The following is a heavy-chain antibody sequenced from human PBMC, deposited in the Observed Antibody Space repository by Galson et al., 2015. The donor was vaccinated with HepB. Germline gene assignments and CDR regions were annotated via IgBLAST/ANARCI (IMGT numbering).Heavy chain of an antibody. V-gene: IGHV4-31*01. CDR2: IYYSGST. Sequence: TLSLTCTVSGGSISSGGYYWSWIRQHPVKGLEWIGYIYYSGSTYYNPSLKSPVTISVDTSKNQFSLKLGSVTAADTAVYYCARGEMVATFDYWGQGTLVTVSS. D-gene: IGHD5-24*01. CDR1: GGSISSGGYY. CDR3: ARGEMVATFDY. J-gene: IGHJ4*02.